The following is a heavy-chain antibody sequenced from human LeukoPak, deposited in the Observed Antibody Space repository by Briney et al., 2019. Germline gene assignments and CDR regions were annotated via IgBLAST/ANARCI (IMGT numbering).Heavy chain of an antibody. J-gene: IGHJ4*02. CDR1: GFTFSSYG. CDR3: ARGSEWELLGSCDY. Sequence: PGGSLRLSCAASGFTFSSYGMHWVRQAPGKGLEWVAFIRYDGSNKYYADSVKGRFTISRDNAKNSLYLQMNSLRAEDTAVYYCARGSEWELLGSCDYWGQGTLVTVSS. CDR2: IRYDGSNK. V-gene: IGHV3-30*02. D-gene: IGHD1-26*01.